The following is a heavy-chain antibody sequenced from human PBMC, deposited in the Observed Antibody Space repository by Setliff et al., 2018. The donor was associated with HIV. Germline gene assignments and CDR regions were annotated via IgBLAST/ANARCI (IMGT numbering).Heavy chain of an antibody. D-gene: IGHD2-21*02. J-gene: IGHJ4*02. CDR3: ARGEFYCGTDCYWSSFDY. CDR1: GGSVSGYY. V-gene: IGHV4-34*01. CDR2: IDHSGST. Sequence: PSETLSLTCAVYGGSVSGYYWSWIRQPPGKGLEWIGEIDHSGSTNYNPSLKSRVTISVDTSKNQFSLKLSSVTAADTAVYYCARGEFYCGTDCYWSSFDYWGQGILVTVSS.